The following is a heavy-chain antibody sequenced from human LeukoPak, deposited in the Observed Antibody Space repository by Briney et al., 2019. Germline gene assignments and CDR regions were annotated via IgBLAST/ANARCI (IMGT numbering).Heavy chain of an antibody. D-gene: IGHD1-26*01. CDR3: ASSESYRFDY. Sequence: GRSLRLSCAASGFTFSSYSMNWVRQAPGKGLEWVSHITASGTAMFYADSVKGRFTISRDNAKNSLYLQMNSLRDEDTAVYYCASSESYRFDYWGQGTLVTVSS. V-gene: IGHV3-48*02. CDR2: ITASGTAM. CDR1: GFTFSSYS. J-gene: IGHJ4*02.